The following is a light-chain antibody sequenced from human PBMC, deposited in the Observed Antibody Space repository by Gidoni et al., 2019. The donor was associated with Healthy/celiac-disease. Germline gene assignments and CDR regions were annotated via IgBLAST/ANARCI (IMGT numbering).Light chain of an antibody. CDR1: QRISSY. V-gene: IGKV1-39*01. CDR2: AAS. J-gene: IGKJ2*03. Sequence: DIQMTQSPSSLSASVGDRVTITCRASQRISSYLIWSQQKPGKATTLLIYAASSLQSGVPSRFSGSGSGTDFTLTISSLQPEDFATYYCQQSYRTLYSFGQGTKLEIK. CDR3: QQSYRTLYS.